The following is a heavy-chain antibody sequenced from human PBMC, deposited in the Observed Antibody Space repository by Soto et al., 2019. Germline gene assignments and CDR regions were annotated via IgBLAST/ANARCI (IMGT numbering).Heavy chain of an antibody. CDR2: IIPIFGTA. CDR3: ARDEAGLRSIDILTGPNYYYHYGMDV. J-gene: IGHJ6*02. V-gene: IGHV1-69*05. Sequence: QVQLVQSGAEVKKPGSSVKVSCKASGGTFSSYAISWVRQAPGQGLEWMGGIIPIFGTANYGHKFQGRVTITPDESTTTAYVELSSLRFEDTAVYYCARDEAGLRSIDILTGPNYYYHYGMDVWGRGTTVTDS. D-gene: IGHD3-9*01. CDR1: GGTFSSYA.